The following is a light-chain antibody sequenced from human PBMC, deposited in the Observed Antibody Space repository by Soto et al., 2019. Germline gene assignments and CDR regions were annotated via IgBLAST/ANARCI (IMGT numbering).Light chain of an antibody. CDR1: TSNIGSNT. J-gene: IGLJ3*02. CDR2: SNN. Sequence: QSVLTQPPSASETPGQRVPISCSGSTSNIGSNTVNWYQQVPGAAPKLLIYSNNQRPSGVPDRFSGSKSGTSASLAISGLQSEDEADYYCATCDDSLNGLWVFGGGTKLTVL. CDR3: ATCDDSLNGLWV. V-gene: IGLV1-44*01.